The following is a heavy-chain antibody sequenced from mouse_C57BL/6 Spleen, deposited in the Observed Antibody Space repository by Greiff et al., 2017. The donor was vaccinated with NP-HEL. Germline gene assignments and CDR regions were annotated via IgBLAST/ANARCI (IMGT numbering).Heavy chain of an antibody. Sequence: QVQLQQPGAELVKPGASVKLSCKASGYTFTSYWMHWVKQRPGQGLEWIGMIHPNSGSTNYNEKFKSKATLTVDKSSSTAYMQLSSLTSEDSAVYYCALSTMVTTGGWYFDVWGTGTTVTVSS. CDR1: GYTFTSYW. CDR2: IHPNSGST. D-gene: IGHD2-1*01. CDR3: ALSTMVTTGGWYFDV. J-gene: IGHJ1*03. V-gene: IGHV1-64*01.